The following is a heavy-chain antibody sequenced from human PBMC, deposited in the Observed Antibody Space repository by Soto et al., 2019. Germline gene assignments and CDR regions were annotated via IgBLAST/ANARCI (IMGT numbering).Heavy chain of an antibody. CDR2: IYPGDSDT. V-gene: IGHV5-51*01. CDR1: GYSFTSYW. D-gene: IGHD4-4*01. CDR3: ARGNTVTGYYYGMDV. J-gene: IGHJ6*02. Sequence: GESLKISCKGSGYSFTSYWIGWVRQMPGKGLEWMGIIYPGDSDTRYSPSFQGQVTISADKSISTAYLQWSSLKASDTAMYYCARGNTVTGYYYGMDVWGQGTTVTVSS.